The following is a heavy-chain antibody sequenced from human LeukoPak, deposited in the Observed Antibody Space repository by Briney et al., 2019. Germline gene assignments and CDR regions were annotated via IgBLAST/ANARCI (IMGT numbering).Heavy chain of an antibody. CDR2: IYTSGST. CDR3: ARRIAAAPMSWFDP. Sequence: SETLSLTCTVSGGSISSGSYYGSWIRQPAGKGLEWIGRIYTSGSTNYNPSLKSRVTISVETSKNQFSLKLSSVTAADTAVYYCARRIAAAPMSWFDPWGQGTLVTVSS. J-gene: IGHJ5*02. CDR1: GGSISSGSYY. V-gene: IGHV4-61*02. D-gene: IGHD6-13*01.